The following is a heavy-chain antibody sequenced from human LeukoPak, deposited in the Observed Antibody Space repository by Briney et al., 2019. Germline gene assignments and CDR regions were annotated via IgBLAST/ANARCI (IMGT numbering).Heavy chain of an antibody. CDR3: ARGGYSSAFEI. V-gene: IGHV3-21*01. CDR2: ISSTSIYI. D-gene: IGHD6-13*01. J-gene: IGHJ3*02. CDR1: GFTFSSYS. Sequence: GGSLRLSCAASGFTFSSYSMNWVRQAPGKGLEWVSSISSTSIYIYDADSVKGRFTISRDNVKNSLYLQMNSLRAEDTAVYYCARGGYSSAFEIWGQGTMVTVS.